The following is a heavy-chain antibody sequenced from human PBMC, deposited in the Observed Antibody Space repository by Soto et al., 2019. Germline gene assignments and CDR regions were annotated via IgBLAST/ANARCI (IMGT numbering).Heavy chain of an antibody. CDR1: NGSLNFSY. Sequence: XETLSITGNVSNGSLNFSYWSWIRQPPGPELEWIGNIYYRGTTNYNPSLQGRVTMSIDTSKNQFSLMLTSVTAADTAVYYCTRVATAVPPWGRGVLVTVSS. V-gene: IGHV4-59*12. CDR2: IYYRGTT. CDR3: TRVATAVPP. D-gene: IGHD5-18*01. J-gene: IGHJ5*02.